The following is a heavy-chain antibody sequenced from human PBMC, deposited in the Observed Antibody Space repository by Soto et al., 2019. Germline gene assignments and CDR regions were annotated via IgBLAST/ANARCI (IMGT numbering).Heavy chain of an antibody. J-gene: IGHJ6*02. V-gene: IGHV3-30*18. CDR1: GFGFSSNG. D-gene: IGHD5-18*01. CDR3: AKDIRLWLLYGMDV. Sequence: QVQLEESGGGVVQPGRSLRLSCAASGFGFSSNGMHWVRQAPGKGLEWVAGISYDGSNKYYADSVKGRFTISRDNSKNTLYLQMNSLRAEDTAVDYCAKDIRLWLLYGMDVWGQGTTVTVSS. CDR2: ISYDGSNK.